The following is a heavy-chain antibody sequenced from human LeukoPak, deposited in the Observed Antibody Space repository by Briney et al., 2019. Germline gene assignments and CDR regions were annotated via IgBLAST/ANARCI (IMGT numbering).Heavy chain of an antibody. CDR2: ISYDGSNK. V-gene: IGHV3-30*19. D-gene: IGHD6-19*01. CDR3: ARGPPLAVANIDCGY. J-gene: IGHJ4*02. Sequence: PGGSLRLSCTASGFNFGIYGMHWVRQAPGKGLEWVAVISYDGSNKYYADSVKGRFTISRDNSKNTLYLQMNSLRAEDTAVYYCARGPPLAVANIDCGYWGQGTLVTVSS. CDR1: GFNFGIYG.